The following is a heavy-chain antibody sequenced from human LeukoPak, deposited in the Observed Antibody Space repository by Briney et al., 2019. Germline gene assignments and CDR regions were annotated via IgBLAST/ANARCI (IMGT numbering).Heavy chain of an antibody. Sequence: PSETLSLTCTVSGVSISSYYWSWIRQPPGKGLEWIGYIYYSGSTNYNPSLKSRVTISVDTSKNQFSLKLSSVTAADTAVYYCARHPAAAAPGYWGQGTLVTVSS. V-gene: IGHV4-59*08. CDR1: GVSISSYY. CDR3: ARHPAAAAPGY. D-gene: IGHD6-13*01. J-gene: IGHJ4*02. CDR2: IYYSGST.